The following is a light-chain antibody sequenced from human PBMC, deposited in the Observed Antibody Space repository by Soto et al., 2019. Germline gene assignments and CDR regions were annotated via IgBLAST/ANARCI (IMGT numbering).Light chain of an antibody. Sequence: EIVLTQSPATLSLSPGERANLSGSASQSINRHLAWYRQKPGQAPRLLIYDASNRATGIPARFSGSGSGTEFTLTISSLQSEDFALYYCHQYNSWPPGTFGQGTKVDI. CDR3: HQYNSWPPGT. J-gene: IGKJ2*01. CDR1: QSINRH. CDR2: DAS. V-gene: IGKV3D-15*01.